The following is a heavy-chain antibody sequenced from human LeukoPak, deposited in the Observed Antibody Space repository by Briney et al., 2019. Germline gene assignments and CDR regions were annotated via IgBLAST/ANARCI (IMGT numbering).Heavy chain of an antibody. Sequence: SETLSLTCTVSGGSISSGGYYWSWIRQHPGKGVEWIGYIYYSRSTYYNPSLKSRVTISVDTSKNQFSLKLSSVTAADTAVYYCARVPYYYDSSGYGPDFDYWGQGTLVTVSS. CDR2: IYYSRST. CDR3: ARVPYYYDSSGYGPDFDY. CDR1: GGSISSGGYY. D-gene: IGHD3-22*01. J-gene: IGHJ4*02. V-gene: IGHV4-31*03.